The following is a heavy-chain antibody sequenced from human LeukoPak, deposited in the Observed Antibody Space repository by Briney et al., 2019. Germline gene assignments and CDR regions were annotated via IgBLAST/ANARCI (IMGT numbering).Heavy chain of an antibody. Sequence: GGSLRLSCAASGFTFSSYAMHWVRQAPGKGLEWVAVIPYDGSNKYYADSVKGRFTISRDNSKNTLYLQMNSLRAEDTAVYYCARPLDYGDYLNAFDIWGQGTMVTVSS. CDR2: IPYDGSNK. V-gene: IGHV3-30-3*01. CDR3: ARPLDYGDYLNAFDI. D-gene: IGHD4-17*01. CDR1: GFTFSSYA. J-gene: IGHJ3*02.